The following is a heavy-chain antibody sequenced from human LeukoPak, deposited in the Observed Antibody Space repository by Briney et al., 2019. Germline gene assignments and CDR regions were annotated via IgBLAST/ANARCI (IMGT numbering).Heavy chain of an antibody. CDR2: IYYRGST. Sequence: SETLSLTCTVSGGSISSGSFYWGWIRQPPGKGLEWIGSIYYRGSTFYNPSLTSRVTMSVDTPKNQLSLRLSSVTAADTAVYYCARGISYYLNFDSWGQGTLVTVSS. CDR1: GGSISSGSFY. CDR3: ARGISYYLNFDS. D-gene: IGHD5-18*01. V-gene: IGHV4-39*01. J-gene: IGHJ4*02.